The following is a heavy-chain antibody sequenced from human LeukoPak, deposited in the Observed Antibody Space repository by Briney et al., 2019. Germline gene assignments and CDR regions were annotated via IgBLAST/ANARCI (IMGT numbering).Heavy chain of an antibody. D-gene: IGHD5-24*01. CDR2: IYQGEST. CDR3: ARGQLGDGYNFDY. Sequence: PSETLSLTCAVSGGSISPYSGSWIRQPPGKGLEWIDYIYQGESTHHKHPLNRRVTVSVDTSKNQFSLKLSSVTAADTAIYYCARGQLGDGYNFDYWGQGTLVTVSS. J-gene: IGHJ4*02. V-gene: IGHV4-59*01. CDR1: GGSISPYS.